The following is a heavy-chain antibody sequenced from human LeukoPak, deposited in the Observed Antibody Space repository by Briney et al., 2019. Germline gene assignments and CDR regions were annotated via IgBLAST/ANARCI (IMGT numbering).Heavy chain of an antibody. CDR1: GGSISSYY. CDR2: IYYSGST. D-gene: IGHD3-10*01. CDR3: AREEGSGSGNSYYYGMDV. J-gene: IGHJ6*02. Sequence: SETLSLTCTVSGGSISSYYWSWIRQPPGKGLEWIGYIYYSGSTNYNPSLKSRVTISVDTSKNQFSLKLSSVTAADTAVYYCAREEGSGSGNSYYYGMDVWGQGTTATVSS. V-gene: IGHV4-59*01.